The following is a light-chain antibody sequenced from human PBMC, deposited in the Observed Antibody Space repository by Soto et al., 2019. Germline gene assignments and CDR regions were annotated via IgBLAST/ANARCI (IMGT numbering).Light chain of an antibody. J-gene: IGLJ3*02. V-gene: IGLV2-11*01. CDR2: EVS. Sequence: QSALTQPRSVSGSPGQSVTISCTGTSSDVGGYNYVSWYQQHPGKAPKLMIYEVSKRPSGVPDRFSGSKSGNPASLTISGLQAEDEADYYCCSYAGSYTLVFGGGTQLTVL. CDR3: CSYAGSYTLV. CDR1: SSDVGGYNY.